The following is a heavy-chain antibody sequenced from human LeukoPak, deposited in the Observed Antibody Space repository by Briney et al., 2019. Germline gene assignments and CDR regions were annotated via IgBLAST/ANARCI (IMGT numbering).Heavy chain of an antibody. J-gene: IGHJ4*02. D-gene: IGHD6-19*01. V-gene: IGHV3-11*01. Sequence: GGSLRLSCAASGFTFSDYHMSWIRQASGKGLEWVSYISSSGGTISYADSVKGRFTISRDNAKKSLYLQMNSLRAEDTAVYYCARGPVSSSGFFGYWGQGTLVTVSS. CDR1: GFTFSDYH. CDR3: ARGPVSSSGFFGY. CDR2: ISSSGGTI.